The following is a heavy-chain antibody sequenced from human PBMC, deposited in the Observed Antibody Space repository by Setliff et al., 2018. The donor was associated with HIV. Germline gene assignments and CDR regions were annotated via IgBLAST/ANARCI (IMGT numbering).Heavy chain of an antibody. Sequence: SETLSLTCTVSDGSISNYYWNWIRQPAGKGLEWIGRLYNNGRNANYNPSLQSRVIISADTSKNEFSLKLSSVTAADTAVYYCVREGPWKLGSIWFDPWGQGTLVTVSS. D-gene: IGHD1-1*01. CDR2: LYNNGRNA. CDR1: DGSISNYY. CDR3: VREGPWKLGSIWFDP. J-gene: IGHJ5*02. V-gene: IGHV4-4*07.